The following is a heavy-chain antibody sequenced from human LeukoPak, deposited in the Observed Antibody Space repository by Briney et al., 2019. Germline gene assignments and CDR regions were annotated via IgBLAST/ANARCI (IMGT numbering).Heavy chain of an antibody. V-gene: IGHV3-23*01. J-gene: IGHJ4*02. CDR2: ITGSGDTT. Sequence: GGSLRLSCAASGFTFSSYAMTWVRQAPGKGLEWVSSITGSGDTTYYADSVKGRFTISRDNSKNTLCLQMNSLRLEDTAVYYCAKDRTGGWHIPSFDYWGQGTLVTVSS. D-gene: IGHD2-8*02. CDR1: GFTFSSYA. CDR3: AKDRTGGWHIPSFDY.